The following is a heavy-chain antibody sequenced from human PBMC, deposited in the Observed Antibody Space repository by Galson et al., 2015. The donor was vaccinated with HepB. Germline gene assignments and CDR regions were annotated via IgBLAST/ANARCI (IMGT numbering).Heavy chain of an antibody. CDR1: GFTVSSNY. CDR2: IYSGGST. Sequence: SLRLSCAASGFTVSSNYMSWVRQAPGKGLEWVSVIYSGGSTYYADSVKGRFTISRDNSKNTLYLQMNSLRAEDTAVYYCASGAQQLVQRYYGMDVWGQGTTVTVSS. J-gene: IGHJ6*02. D-gene: IGHD6-13*01. V-gene: IGHV3-53*01. CDR3: ASGAQQLVQRYYGMDV.